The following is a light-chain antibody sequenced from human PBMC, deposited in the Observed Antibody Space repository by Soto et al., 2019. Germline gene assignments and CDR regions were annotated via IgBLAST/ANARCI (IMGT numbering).Light chain of an antibody. Sequence: DVQMTQSPSSVSASVGDRVTITCRASQDIRSWLTWYQQKPGQAPKLLIYAASTLQNGVPSRFSGSGSGTDFTLTISGLQPEDFAVYYCQQRTYWPRGTFGGGTKVEMK. J-gene: IGKJ4*01. CDR1: QDIRSW. V-gene: IGKV1-12*01. CDR2: AAS. CDR3: QQRTYWPRGT.